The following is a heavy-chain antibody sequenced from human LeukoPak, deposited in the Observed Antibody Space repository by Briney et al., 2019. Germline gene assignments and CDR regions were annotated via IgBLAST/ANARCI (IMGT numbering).Heavy chain of an antibody. J-gene: IGHJ4*02. D-gene: IGHD6-13*01. CDR2: INPNSGGT. V-gene: IGHV1-2*04. Sequence: ASVKVSCKASGYTFTGYYMHWVRQAPGQGLEWMGWINPNSGGTNYAQKFQGWVTMTRDTSISTAYMELSRLRSDDTAVYYCARTMYSSSWYVPDYWGQGTLVTASS. CDR1: GYTFTGYY. CDR3: ARTMYSSSWYVPDY.